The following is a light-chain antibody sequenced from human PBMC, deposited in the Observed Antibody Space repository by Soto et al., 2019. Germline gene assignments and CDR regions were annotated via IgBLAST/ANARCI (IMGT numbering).Light chain of an antibody. J-gene: IGKJ1*01. CDR2: DAS. V-gene: IGKV1-5*01. CDR1: QSISSW. CDR3: QQYNSYSPMT. Sequence: DIQMTQSPSTLSASVGDRVTITCRASQSISSWLAWYQQKPGKAPKLLIYDASSLESGVPSRFSGSGSVTEFTLTISSLQPDDFATYSCQQYNSYSPMTFGQGTKVEIK.